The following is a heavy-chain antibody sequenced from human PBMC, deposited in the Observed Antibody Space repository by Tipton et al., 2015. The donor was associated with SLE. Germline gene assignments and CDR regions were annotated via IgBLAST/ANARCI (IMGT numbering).Heavy chain of an antibody. Sequence: TLSLTCAVFGGSFSSNYWIWIRQTPGKGLEWIGEINHRGGTNLNPSLESRVSVSKDTSKNQFSLKLISVTAADTAVYYCARLQYIFGGMDVWGEGTTVTVSS. CDR2: INHRGGT. D-gene: IGHD3-3*01. J-gene: IGHJ6*04. CDR3: ARLQYIFGGMDV. CDR1: GGSFSSNY. V-gene: IGHV4-34*01.